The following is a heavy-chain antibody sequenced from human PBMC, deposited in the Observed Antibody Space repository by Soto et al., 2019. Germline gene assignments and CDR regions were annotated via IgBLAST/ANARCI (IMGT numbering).Heavy chain of an antibody. Sequence: ASVKVSCKASGYIFTSCYMQWVRQAPGQGLEWMGIINPSGGSTSYAQKFQGRVTMTRDTSTSTVYMELSSLRSEDTAVYYCARGGYSYGCFDYWGQGTLVTVSS. CDR1: GYIFTSCY. D-gene: IGHD5-18*01. V-gene: IGHV1-46*01. J-gene: IGHJ4*02. CDR3: ARGGYSYGCFDY. CDR2: INPSGGST.